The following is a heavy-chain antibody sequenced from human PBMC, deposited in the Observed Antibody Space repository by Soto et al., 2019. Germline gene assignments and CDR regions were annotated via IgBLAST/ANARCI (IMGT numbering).Heavy chain of an antibody. D-gene: IGHD3-10*01. V-gene: IGHV4-59*01. CDR3: ARETYGSGTIYIGDAFDI. CDR2: IYYSGST. CDR1: GGSISSDY. J-gene: IGHJ3*02. Sequence: SETLSLTCTVSGGSISSDYWSWIRQPPGKGLEWIGYIYYSGSTNYNPSLKSRVTISVDTSKNQFSLKLSSVTAADTAVYYCARETYGSGTIYIGDAFDIWGQGTMVTVS.